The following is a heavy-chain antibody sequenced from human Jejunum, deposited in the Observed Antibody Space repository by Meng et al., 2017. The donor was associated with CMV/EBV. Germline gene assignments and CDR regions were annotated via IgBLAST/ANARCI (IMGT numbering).Heavy chain of an antibody. CDR3: ARARRIRGILFDP. V-gene: IGHV4-30-4*01. Sequence: VSGGSIRTAGYYWSWFLQTPGDGLQWIGHIFYSGSTYYNPSLQSRVSISVDTSKNEFSLKLSSVTAADTAIYYCARARRIRGILFDPWGRGTLVTVSS. J-gene: IGHJ5*02. CDR1: GGSIRTAGYY. CDR2: IFYSGST. D-gene: IGHD3-10*01.